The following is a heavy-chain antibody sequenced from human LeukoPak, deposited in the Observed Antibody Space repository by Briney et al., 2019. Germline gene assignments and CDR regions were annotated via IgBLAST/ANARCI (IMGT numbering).Heavy chain of an antibody. Sequence: SETLSLTCAVYGGSFSGYYWSWIRQPPGKGLEWIGEINHSGSTNYNPSLKSRVTISVDTSKNQFSLKLSSVTAADTAVYYCARGGVYYDSSGYSRADYWGQGALVTVSS. CDR3: ARGGVYYDSSGYSRADY. CDR2: INHSGST. D-gene: IGHD3-22*01. V-gene: IGHV4-34*01. J-gene: IGHJ4*02. CDR1: GGSFSGYY.